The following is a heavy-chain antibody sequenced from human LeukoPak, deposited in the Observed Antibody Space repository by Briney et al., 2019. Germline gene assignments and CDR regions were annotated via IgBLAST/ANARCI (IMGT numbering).Heavy chain of an antibody. Sequence: SETLSLTCTVSGGSISSSSYYWGWIRQPPGKGLEWIGSIYYSGSTYYNPSLKSRVTISVDTSKNQFSLKLSSVTAADTAVYYCARDKTPRVDCSGGSCPAQPIDYWGQGTLVTVSS. CDR1: GGSISSSSYY. CDR3: ARDKTPRVDCSGGSCPAQPIDY. CDR2: IYYSGST. J-gene: IGHJ4*02. V-gene: IGHV4-39*02. D-gene: IGHD2-15*01.